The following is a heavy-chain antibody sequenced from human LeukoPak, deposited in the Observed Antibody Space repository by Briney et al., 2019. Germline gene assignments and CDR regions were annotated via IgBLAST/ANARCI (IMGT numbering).Heavy chain of an antibody. J-gene: IGHJ1*01. Sequence: GGSLRLSCAASGFTFDNYAIHWVRQVPGKSLEWVSLIRADGRSTYYADSVKGRFTISRDNSKSSLYLQMRSLTTEDTAVYYCAKDSGWQLLRAEYFQHWGPGTLVTVSS. CDR2: IRADGRST. V-gene: IGHV3-43*02. CDR1: GFTFDNYA. D-gene: IGHD2-15*01. CDR3: AKDSGWQLLRAEYFQH.